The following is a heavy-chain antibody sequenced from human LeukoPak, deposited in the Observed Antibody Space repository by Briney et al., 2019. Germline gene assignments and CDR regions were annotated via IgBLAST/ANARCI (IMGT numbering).Heavy chain of an antibody. J-gene: IGHJ4*02. Sequence: GGSLRLSCAASGFIFSSYAINWVRQAPGKGLEWVSYISSSGDTIYYADSVKGRFTVSRDNAKNSLYLQMNSLRAEDTAVYYCARDGSGSYYYWGQGTLVTVSS. CDR3: ARDGSGSYYY. D-gene: IGHD3-10*01. V-gene: IGHV3-48*04. CDR1: GFIFSSYA. CDR2: ISSSGDTI.